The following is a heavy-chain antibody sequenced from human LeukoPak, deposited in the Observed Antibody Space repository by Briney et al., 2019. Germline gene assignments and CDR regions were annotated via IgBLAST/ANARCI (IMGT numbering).Heavy chain of an antibody. Sequence: GGSLRLSCAASRFTFSSSAMSWVRQAPGKGLEWVSTISGSGGSTYSTDSVKGRFTISRDNSKNTLYLQMNSLRAEDTAVYYCAKDNSNYVFGYDYWGQGTLVTVSS. V-gene: IGHV3-23*01. J-gene: IGHJ4*02. D-gene: IGHD4-11*01. CDR1: RFTFSSSA. CDR3: AKDNSNYVFGYDY. CDR2: ISGSGGST.